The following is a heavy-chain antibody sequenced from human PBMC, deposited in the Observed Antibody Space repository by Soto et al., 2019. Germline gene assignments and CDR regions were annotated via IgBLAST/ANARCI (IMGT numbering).Heavy chain of an antibody. J-gene: IGHJ4*02. Sequence: EVQLVESGGGLVQPGGSLRLSCAASGFTFSSHGMIWVRRAPGKGLEWISYISPTGSTIHYYDSVKGRFTVSRDNVKNSRFLQMSSLRDEDTAVYYCARVRGPTVATMYFDYWGQGALVTVSS. CDR2: ISPTGSTI. D-gene: IGHD5-12*01. CDR1: GFTFSSHG. V-gene: IGHV3-48*02. CDR3: ARVRGPTVATMYFDY.